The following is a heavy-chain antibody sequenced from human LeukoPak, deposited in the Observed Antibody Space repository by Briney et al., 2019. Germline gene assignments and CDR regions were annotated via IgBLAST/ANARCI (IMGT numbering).Heavy chain of an antibody. V-gene: IGHV3-23*01. J-gene: IGHJ4*02. CDR1: GFTFSSYE. CDR2: ISGSGGST. CDR3: AKDSSVDTAMVGDY. D-gene: IGHD5-18*01. Sequence: GGSLRLSCAASGFTFSSYEMNWVRQAPGKGLEWVSAISGSGGSTYYADSVKGRFTISRDNSKSTLYLQMNSLRAEDTAVYYCAKDSSVDTAMVGDYWGQGTLVTVSS.